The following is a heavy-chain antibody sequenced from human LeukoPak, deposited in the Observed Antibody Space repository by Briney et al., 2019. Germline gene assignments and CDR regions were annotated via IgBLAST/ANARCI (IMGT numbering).Heavy chain of an antibody. J-gene: IGHJ4*02. CDR3: AKDLAAMARGYFDY. CDR1: GFTFSSYA. Sequence: GGSLRLSCAASGFTFSSYAMLWVRQAPGKGLEWVSAISGSGGSTYYADSVKGRFTISRDNSKNTLYLQMSSLRAEDTAVYYCAKDLAAMARGYFDYWGQGTLVTVSS. V-gene: IGHV3-23*01. D-gene: IGHD5-18*01. CDR2: ISGSGGST.